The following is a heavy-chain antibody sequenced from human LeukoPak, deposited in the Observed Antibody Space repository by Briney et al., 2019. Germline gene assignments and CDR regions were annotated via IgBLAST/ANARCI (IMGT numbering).Heavy chain of an antibody. Sequence: GASVKVSCKASGGTFSSYAISWVRQAPGQGLEWMGGIIPIFGTANYAQKFQGRVTITADESTSTAYMELSSLRSEDTAVYYCARRRYSSSWYVAATAFDYWGQGTLVTVSS. CDR1: GGTFSSYA. CDR2: IIPIFGTA. V-gene: IGHV1-69*13. D-gene: IGHD6-13*01. J-gene: IGHJ4*02. CDR3: ARRRYSSSWYVAATAFDY.